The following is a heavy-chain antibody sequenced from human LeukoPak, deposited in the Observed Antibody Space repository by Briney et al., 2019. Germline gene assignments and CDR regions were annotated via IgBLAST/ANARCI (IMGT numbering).Heavy chain of an antibody. D-gene: IGHD6-19*01. CDR2: IDSSSSTI. V-gene: IGHV3-48*01. CDR3: ARGPASGAWLIDY. Sequence: GGSLRLSCVASGFNFSSHSMNWVRQAPGKGLEWLSYIDSSSSTIDYEDSVKGRFTISRDNAKNSLYLQMDSLRAEDKAVYYCARGPASGAWLIDYWGQGTLVTVSS. CDR1: GFNFSSHS. J-gene: IGHJ4*02.